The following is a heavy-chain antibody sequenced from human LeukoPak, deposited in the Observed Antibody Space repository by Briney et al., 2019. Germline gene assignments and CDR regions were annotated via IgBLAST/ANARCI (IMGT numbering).Heavy chain of an antibody. Sequence: SETLSLTCTVYGGSISSTGYYWGWIRQPPGKGLEWLGNIYYTGSTYYNPSLKSRVTISVDTSKNQFSLKLSSVTAADTAIYYCARGTPRFDSWSQGTMVTVS. CDR2: IYYTGST. CDR3: ARGTPRFDS. D-gene: IGHD2-15*01. J-gene: IGHJ3*01. CDR1: GGSISSTGYY. V-gene: IGHV4-39*07.